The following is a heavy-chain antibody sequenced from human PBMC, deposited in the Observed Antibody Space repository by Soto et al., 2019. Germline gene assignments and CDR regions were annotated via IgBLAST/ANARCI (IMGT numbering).Heavy chain of an antibody. J-gene: IGHJ4*02. D-gene: IGHD6-6*01. CDR3: PRRVSGIAASHIDY. CDR1: GGSISSSSYY. Sequence: SETLSLTCAVSGGSISSSSYYWDWIRQPPGKGLEWTGSIYYSGSTYYNPSLKSRVSISVDTSKNQFSLKLTSVSAADTAVYYCPRRVSGIAASHIDYWGQGTLVTVS. V-gene: IGHV4-39*01. CDR2: IYYSGST.